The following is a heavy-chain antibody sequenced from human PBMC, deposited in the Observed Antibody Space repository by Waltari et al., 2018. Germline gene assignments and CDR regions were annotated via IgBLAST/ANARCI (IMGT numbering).Heavy chain of an antibody. Sequence: QVQLVQSGAEVKKPGASVKVSCKASGYTFTGYYMHWVRQAHGQGLEWMGWINPNSGGTNYAQKFQGRVTMTRDTSISTAYMELSRLRSDDTAVYYCARGDILTGYGWYFDLWGRGTLVTVSS. CDR1: GYTFTGYY. CDR2: INPNSGGT. D-gene: IGHD3-9*01. CDR3: ARGDILTGYGWYFDL. V-gene: IGHV1-2*02. J-gene: IGHJ2*01.